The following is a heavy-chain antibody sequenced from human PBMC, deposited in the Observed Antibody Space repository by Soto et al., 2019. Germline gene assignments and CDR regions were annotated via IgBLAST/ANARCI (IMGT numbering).Heavy chain of an antibody. Sequence: QVQLVESGGGVVQPGGSLRVSCAASGFSFSSYAMHWVRQAPGKGLERVAGISYDGSDKHYADSVKGRFAISRDNSKNTLDLQMNSLRAEDTAVYLCANDLWADRGSGSPLDYWGQGTLVTVSS. J-gene: IGHJ4*02. V-gene: IGHV3-30*18. CDR3: ANDLWADRGSGSPLDY. D-gene: IGHD6-19*01. CDR1: GFSFSSYA. CDR2: ISYDGSDK.